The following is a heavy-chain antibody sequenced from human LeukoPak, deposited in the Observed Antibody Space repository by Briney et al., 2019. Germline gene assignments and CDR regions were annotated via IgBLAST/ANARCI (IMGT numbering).Heavy chain of an antibody. J-gene: IGHJ5*02. CDR2: INPNSGGT. V-gene: IGHV1-2*02. D-gene: IGHD1-26*01. CDR3: ARDSGSYSNWFDP. CDR1: GYTFTRYY. Sequence: GASVKVSCKASGYTFTRYYMHWVRQAPGQGLEWMGWINPNSGGTNYAQKFQVRVTMTRDTSISTAYMELSRLRSDDTAVYYCARDSGSYSNWFDPWGQGTLVTVSS.